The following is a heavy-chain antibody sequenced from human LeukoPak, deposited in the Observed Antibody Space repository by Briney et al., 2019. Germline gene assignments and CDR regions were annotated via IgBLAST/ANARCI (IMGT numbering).Heavy chain of an antibody. CDR2: FCASGTT. CDR3: ARDSSVGHRYMDV. D-gene: IGHD2-15*01. V-gene: IGHV4-4*07. J-gene: IGHJ6*03. CDR1: GGSIVSHY. Sequence: SETLSLTCTVSGGSIVSHYWNWIRQPAGRGLEWIGRFCASGTTNTSPSLKSRVTMSVDRSKNQLALKLSSVTAAYTALYYCARDSSVGHRYMDVWGKGTTVTVSS.